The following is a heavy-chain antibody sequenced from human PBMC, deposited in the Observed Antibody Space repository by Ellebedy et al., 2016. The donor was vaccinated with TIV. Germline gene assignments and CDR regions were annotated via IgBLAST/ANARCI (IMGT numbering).Heavy chain of an antibody. CDR1: GGTFSSYA. CDR2: IIPIFGTA. J-gene: IGHJ4*02. Sequence: SVKVSXXASGGTFSSYAISWVRQAPGQGLEWMGGIIPIFGTANYAQKFQGRVTITADESTSTAYMELSSLRSEDTAVYYCAREGHSTSCHYWGQGTLVTVSS. CDR3: AREGHSTSCHY. V-gene: IGHV1-69*13. D-gene: IGHD2-2*01.